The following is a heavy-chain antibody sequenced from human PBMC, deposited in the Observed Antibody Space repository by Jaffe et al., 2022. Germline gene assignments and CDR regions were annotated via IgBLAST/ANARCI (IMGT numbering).Heavy chain of an antibody. J-gene: IGHJ4*02. Sequence: QVQLVESGGGVVQPGGSLRLSCAASGFTFSSYGMHWVRQAPGKGLEWVAFIRYDGSNKYYADSVKGRFTISRDNSKNTLYLQMNSLRAEDTAVYYCAKSRPVRGVIRGGHQHGGYYFDYWGQGTLVTVSS. D-gene: IGHD3-10*01. V-gene: IGHV3-30*02. CDR2: IRYDGSNK. CDR3: AKSRPVRGVIRGGHQHGGYYFDY. CDR1: GFTFSSYG.